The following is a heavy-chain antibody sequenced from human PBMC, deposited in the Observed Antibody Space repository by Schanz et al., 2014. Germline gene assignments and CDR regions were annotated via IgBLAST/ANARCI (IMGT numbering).Heavy chain of an antibody. Sequence: QVQLEQSGAEVKKPGASVKVSCKASGYTFTGYYMHWVRQAPGQGLEWMGQINPNSGATIYAQNFQGRVTMTRDTSISTAYMELSRLRSDDTAVYYCARGLVRYFAYWGQGTLVTVSS. V-gene: IGHV1-2*06. CDR3: ARGLVRYFAY. J-gene: IGHJ4*02. D-gene: IGHD2-8*02. CDR2: INPNSGAT. CDR1: GYTFTGYY.